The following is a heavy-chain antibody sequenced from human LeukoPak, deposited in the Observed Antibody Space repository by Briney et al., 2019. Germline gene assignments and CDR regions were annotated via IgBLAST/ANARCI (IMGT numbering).Heavy chain of an antibody. V-gene: IGHV3-30*04. CDR1: GFTFSNFA. D-gene: IGHD1-26*01. J-gene: IGHJ4*02. Sequence: PGGSLRLSCAASGFTFSNFAMHWVRQAPGKGLEWVSVISYDGSYKYYADSVKGRFTISRDNSKNTLYLQMNSLRAEDTAVYYCVKDRLGATHFDYWGQGTLVTVSS. CDR2: ISYDGSYK. CDR3: VKDRLGATHFDY.